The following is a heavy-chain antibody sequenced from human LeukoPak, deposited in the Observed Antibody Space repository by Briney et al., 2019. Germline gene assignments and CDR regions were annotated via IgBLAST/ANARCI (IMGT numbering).Heavy chain of an antibody. V-gene: IGHV3-30-3*01. CDR1: GFTFSSYA. CDR2: ISYDGSNK. D-gene: IGHD2-2*01. CDR3: ARGYCSSTSCYVSYYYYYGMDV. J-gene: IGHJ6*02. Sequence: GGSLRLSCAASGFTFSSYAMHWVRQAPGKGLEWVAVISYDGSNKYYADSVKGRFTISRDNSKNTLYLQMNSLRAEDTAVYYCARGYCSSTSCYVSYYYYYGMDVWGQGTTVTVSS.